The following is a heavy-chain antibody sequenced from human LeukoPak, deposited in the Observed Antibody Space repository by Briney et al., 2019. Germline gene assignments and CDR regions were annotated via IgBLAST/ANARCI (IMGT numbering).Heavy chain of an antibody. Sequence: SETLSLTCTVSGGSISSSSYFWGWIRQPPGKGLEWIGSIYYSGSTYYNPSLKSRVTISVDTSKNQFSLKLSSVTAADTAMFYCARASTASSIAASDYWGQGTLVTVSS. J-gene: IGHJ4*02. D-gene: IGHD6-13*01. V-gene: IGHV4-39*07. CDR1: GGSISSSSYF. CDR2: IYYSGST. CDR3: ARASTASSIAASDY.